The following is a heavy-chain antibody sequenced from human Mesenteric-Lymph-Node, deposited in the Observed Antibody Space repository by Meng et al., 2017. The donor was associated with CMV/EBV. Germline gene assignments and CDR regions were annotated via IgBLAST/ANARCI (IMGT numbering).Heavy chain of an antibody. D-gene: IGHD3-22*01. V-gene: IGHV4-34*01. CDR3: ARGVFLMSSGHYFDH. CDR2: INHSGST. CDR1: GGSFSGYY. J-gene: IGHJ4*02. Sequence: SETLSLTCAVYGGSFSGYYWSWIRQPPGKGLEWIGEINHSGSTNYNPSLKSRVTISVDTSNRFSLKLTSVTAADTAVYYCARGVFLMSSGHYFDHWGQGSLVTVSS.